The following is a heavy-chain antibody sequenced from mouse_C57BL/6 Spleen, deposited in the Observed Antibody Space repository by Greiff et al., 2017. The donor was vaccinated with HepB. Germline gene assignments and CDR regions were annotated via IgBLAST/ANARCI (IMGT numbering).Heavy chain of an antibody. CDR3: ARGYGSTYGGYFDV. D-gene: IGHD1-1*01. J-gene: IGHJ1*03. CDR1: GYTFTSYW. V-gene: IGHV1-69*01. Sequence: QVQLKQPGAELVMPGASVKLSCKASGYTFTSYWMHWVKQRPGQGLEWIGEIDPSDSYTNYNQKFKGKSTLTVDKSSSTAYMQLSSLTSEDSAVYYCARGYGSTYGGYFDVWGTGTTVTVSS. CDR2: IDPSDSYT.